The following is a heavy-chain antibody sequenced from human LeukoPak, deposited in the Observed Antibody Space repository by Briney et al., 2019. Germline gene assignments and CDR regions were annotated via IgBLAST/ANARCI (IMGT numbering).Heavy chain of an antibody. CDR2: IKEDESAK. V-gene: IGHV3-7*01. Sequence: PGGSLRLSCAASGFTFNTYWMAWVRQAPGKGLEWVANIKEDESAKHQADSVKGRFTISRDNAQNSVYLQMSSLRGEDTAVYYCARGVGGSLDYWGQGTLVTVSS. D-gene: IGHD1-26*01. CDR3: ARGVGGSLDY. CDR1: GFTFNTYW. J-gene: IGHJ4*02.